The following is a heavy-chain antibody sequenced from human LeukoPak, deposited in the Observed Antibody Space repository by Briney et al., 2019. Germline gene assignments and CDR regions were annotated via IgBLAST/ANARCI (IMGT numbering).Heavy chain of an antibody. Sequence: PGGSLRLSCAASGFTFSSYSMNWVRQAPGKGLEWVSSISSSSSYIYYADSVKGRFTISRDNAKNSLYLQMNSRRAEDTAVYYCARGVGDGECLDSWGQGTLVTVSS. D-gene: IGHD3-10*01. CDR1: GFTFSSYS. CDR2: ISSSSSYI. J-gene: IGHJ4*02. CDR3: ARGVGDGECLDS. V-gene: IGHV3-21*01.